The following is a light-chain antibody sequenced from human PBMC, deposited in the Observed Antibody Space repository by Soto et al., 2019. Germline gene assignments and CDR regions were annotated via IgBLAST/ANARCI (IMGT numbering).Light chain of an antibody. V-gene: IGLV2-23*01. CDR3: CSYAGSSTLL. CDR2: EDS. Sequence: QSALTQPASVSGSPGQSITISCTGTSSDVGSYNLVSWYQQHPGKAPKVLIYEDSKRPSGVSDHFSASKSGNTASLTISGLQAYDEADYYCCSYAGSSTLLFGGGTKLTVL. CDR1: SSDVGSYNL. J-gene: IGLJ3*02.